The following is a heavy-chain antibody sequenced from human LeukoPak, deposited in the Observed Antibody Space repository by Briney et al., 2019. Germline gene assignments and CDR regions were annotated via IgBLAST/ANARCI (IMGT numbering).Heavy chain of an antibody. J-gene: IGHJ5*02. CDR3: AREIGYSYGSNWFDP. D-gene: IGHD5-18*01. CDR1: GGSFSDYY. Sequence: SETLSLTCAVYGGSFSDYYWSWIRQPPGKGLEWVGEINHGGSSNYNPSLKSRVTISVDTSKNQFSLKLSSVTAADTAVYYCAREIGYSYGSNWFDPWGQGTLVTVSS. CDR2: INHGGSS. V-gene: IGHV4-34*01.